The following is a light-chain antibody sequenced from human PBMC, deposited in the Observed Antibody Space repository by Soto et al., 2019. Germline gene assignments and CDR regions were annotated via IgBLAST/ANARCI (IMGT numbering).Light chain of an antibody. CDR3: QRSFSPPYT. CDR1: QSLSSR. J-gene: IGKJ2*01. CDR2: ETS. V-gene: IGKV1-39*01. Sequence: IQMTQSPSSLSASVGDRVTITCRASQSLSSRLTWYQQKPGEAPKLLIYETSSMHSGVPSRFSGSGSETDFTLTINSLQPEDFATCYCQRSFSPPYTFGQATKLEIK.